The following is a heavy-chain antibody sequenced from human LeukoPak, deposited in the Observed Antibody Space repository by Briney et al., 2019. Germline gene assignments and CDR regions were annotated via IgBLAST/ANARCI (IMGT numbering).Heavy chain of an antibody. D-gene: IGHD1-1*01. CDR3: ARSTDDTGYYFDY. J-gene: IGHJ4*02. CDR1: GGSISSSSYY. V-gene: IGHV4-39*07. CDR2: IYYSGST. Sequence: SETLSLTCTVSGGSISSSSYYWGWIRQPPGKGLEWIGSIYYSGSTYYNPSLKSRVTISVDTSKNQFSLKLSSVTAADTAVYYCARSTDDTGYYFDYWGQGTLVTVSS.